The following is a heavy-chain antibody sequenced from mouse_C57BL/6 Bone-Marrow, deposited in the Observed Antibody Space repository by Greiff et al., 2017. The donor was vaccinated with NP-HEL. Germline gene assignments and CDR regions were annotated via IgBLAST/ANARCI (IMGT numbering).Heavy chain of an antibody. CDR2: IGNGGGGT. V-gene: IGHV5-12*01. D-gene: IGHD2-1*01. CDR3: AGPSDIYYGIHYYDMDY. CDR1: GFTFSDYY. Sequence: EVKLVQSGGGLVQPGGSLKLSCAASGFTFSDYYMYWVRQTPEQSLEWVASIGNGGGGTNYPDTVKGRFTISGDTSTNTLYLQMSRLTSEDTAMYYCAGPSDIYYGIHYYDMDYWGQGTSVTVSS. J-gene: IGHJ4*01.